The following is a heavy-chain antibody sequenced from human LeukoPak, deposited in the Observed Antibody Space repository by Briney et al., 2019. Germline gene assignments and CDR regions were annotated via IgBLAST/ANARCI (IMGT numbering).Heavy chain of an antibody. D-gene: IGHD3-16*01. CDR2: VTWNSGNI. CDR3: EKDVGLGNYYGMDV. J-gene: IGHJ6*02. CDR1: GVRFDGFA. Sequence: PGGSLRLSCAASGVRFDGFAMHWVRQAPAKGLEWVAGVTWNSGNIGYGDSVKGRFIISRDNAKRSLYLEMDSLRPEDTALYYCEKDVGLGNYYGMDVWGQGTMVTVSS. V-gene: IGHV3-9*01.